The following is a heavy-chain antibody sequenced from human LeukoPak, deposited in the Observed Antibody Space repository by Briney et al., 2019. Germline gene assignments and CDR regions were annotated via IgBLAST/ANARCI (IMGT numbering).Heavy chain of an antibody. D-gene: IGHD4-23*01. CDR3: ARERGPVTPTDY. CDR1: GGSISSGGYS. J-gene: IGHJ4*02. CDR2: IYYSGST. Sequence: SETLSLTCAVSGGSISSGGYSWSWIRQPPGKGLEWIGYIYYSGSTYYNPSLKSRVTISVDTSKNQFSLKLSSVTAADTAVYYCARERGPVTPTDYWGQGTLVTVSS. V-gene: IGHV4-30-4*07.